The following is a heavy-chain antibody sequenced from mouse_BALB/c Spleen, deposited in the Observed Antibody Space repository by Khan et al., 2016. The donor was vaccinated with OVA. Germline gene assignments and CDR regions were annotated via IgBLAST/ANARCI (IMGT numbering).Heavy chain of an antibody. Sequence: QVQLKQSGPELVKPGASLKVSCKASGYTFTDYIIGWVKQSTRQGLEWIGDIFPGSDTPYYNEKFKDKATLTADKSSNTAYMQLSSLTSEDSAVYCCAREGYSVFAYWGQGTLVTVSA. J-gene: IGHJ3*01. CDR3: AREGYSVFAY. V-gene: IGHV1-77*01. CDR1: GYTFTDYI. CDR2: IFPGSDTP.